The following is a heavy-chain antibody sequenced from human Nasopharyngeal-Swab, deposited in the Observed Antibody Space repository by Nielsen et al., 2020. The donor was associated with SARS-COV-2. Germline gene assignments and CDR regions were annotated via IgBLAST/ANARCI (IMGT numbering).Heavy chain of an antibody. CDR2: ISYDGSNK. CDR1: GFTFSSYA. Sequence: GGSLRLSCAASGFTFSSYAMHWVRKAPGKGLEWVAVISYDGSNKYYADSVKGRFTISRDNSKNTLYLQMNSLRAEDTAVYYCARGRGYEPEEYYYMDVWGKGTTVTVSS. V-gene: IGHV3-30*04. D-gene: IGHD1-1*01. J-gene: IGHJ6*03. CDR3: ARGRGYEPEEYYYMDV.